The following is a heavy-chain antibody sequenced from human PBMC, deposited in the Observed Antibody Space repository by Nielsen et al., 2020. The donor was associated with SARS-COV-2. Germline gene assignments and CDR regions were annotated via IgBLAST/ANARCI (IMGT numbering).Heavy chain of an antibody. J-gene: IGHJ6*02. D-gene: IGHD3-22*01. CDR3: AREVYVSYDGSGYSYGMDV. CDR2: INPDSGAT. CDR1: GYTFTGSY. Sequence: ASVKVSCKASGYTFTGSYVHWVRQAPGQGLEWMGRINPDSGATIYAQKFQGRVTMTRDTSISTAYLEVTRLRSDDTAVYFCAREVYVSYDGSGYSYGMDVWGQGTTVTVSS. V-gene: IGHV1-2*06.